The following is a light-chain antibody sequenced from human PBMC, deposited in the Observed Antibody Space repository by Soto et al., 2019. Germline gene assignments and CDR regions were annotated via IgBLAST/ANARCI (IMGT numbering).Light chain of an antibody. V-gene: IGLV3-21*04. CDR2: YDS. CDR1: NIGSKS. CDR3: QVWDSSSDHPV. J-gene: IGLJ2*01. Sequence: SYELTRPPSVSVAPGKTASINCGGNNIGSKSVHWYQQKPGQAPALVIYYDSDRPSGIPERFSGSNSDNTATLTISRVEAGDEADYYCQVWDSSSDHPVFGGGTKLTVL.